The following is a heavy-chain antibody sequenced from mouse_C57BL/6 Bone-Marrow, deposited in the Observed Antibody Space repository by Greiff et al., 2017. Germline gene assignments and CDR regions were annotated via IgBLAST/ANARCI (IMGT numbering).Heavy chain of an antibody. Sequence: EVKLVESEGGLVQPGSSMKLSCTASGFTFSDYYMAWVRQVPEKGLEWVANINYDGSSTYYLDSLKSRFIISRDNAKNILYLQMSSLKSEDTATYYCARGGFTTVVARGGFDYWGQGTTLTVSS. CDR2: INYDGSST. CDR3: ARGGFTTVVARGGFDY. V-gene: IGHV5-16*01. D-gene: IGHD1-1*01. J-gene: IGHJ2*01. CDR1: GFTFSDYY.